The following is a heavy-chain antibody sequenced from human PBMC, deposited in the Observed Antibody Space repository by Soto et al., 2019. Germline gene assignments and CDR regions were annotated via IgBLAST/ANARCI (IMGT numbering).Heavy chain of an antibody. Sequence: PVGSLRLSCAASGFTFSSYEMNWVRQAPGKGLEWVSYISSSGSTIYYADSVKGRFTISRDNAKNSLFLQMNSLRAEDTALYYCAKNGLDNSPSAIDSWGPGTLVTVSS. CDR2: ISSSGSTI. CDR3: AKNGLDNSPSAIDS. CDR1: GFTFSSYE. J-gene: IGHJ4*02. V-gene: IGHV3-48*03. D-gene: IGHD2-8*01.